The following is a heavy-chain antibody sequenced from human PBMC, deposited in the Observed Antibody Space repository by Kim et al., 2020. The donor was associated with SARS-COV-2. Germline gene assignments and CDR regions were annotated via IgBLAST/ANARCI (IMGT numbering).Heavy chain of an antibody. CDR1: GGSISSYY. CDR3: ARDPTDTYDILTGYYGYGMDV. D-gene: IGHD3-9*01. CDR2: IYYSGST. V-gene: IGHV4-59*13. J-gene: IGHJ6*02. Sequence: LSLTCTVSGGSISSYYWSWIRQPPGKGLEWIGYIYYSGSTNYNPSLKSRVTISVDTSKNQFSLKLSSVTAADTAVYYCARDPTDTYDILTGYYGYGMDVWGQGTTVTVSS.